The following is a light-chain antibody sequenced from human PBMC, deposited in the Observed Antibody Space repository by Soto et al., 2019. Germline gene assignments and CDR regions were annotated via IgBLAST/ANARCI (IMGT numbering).Light chain of an antibody. CDR1: SSDVGGYNY. CDR2: DVS. Sequence: SVLPQPASVSGSPGQSITLSCPGTSSDVGGYNYVSWYQHHPGKAPKLMIYDVSNRPSGVSNRFSGSKSGNTASLTISGLQPEDEADYYCCSYTTSNTRQIVFGTGTKVTVL. CDR3: CSYTTSNTRQIV. J-gene: IGLJ1*01. V-gene: IGLV2-14*03.